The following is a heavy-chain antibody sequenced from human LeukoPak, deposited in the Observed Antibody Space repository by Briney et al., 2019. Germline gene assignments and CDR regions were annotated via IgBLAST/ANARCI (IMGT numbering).Heavy chain of an antibody. J-gene: IGHJ4*02. D-gene: IGHD3-22*01. CDR1: GLTFSSYA. V-gene: IGHV3-23*01. CDR3: AKRGVVIRVILVGFHKQAYYFES. Sequence: GGSLRLSCTASGLTFSSYAMSWVRQAPGQGLEWVSVISSGGSNTYYADSVKGRFIISRDNPKNTLYLQMNSLRAEDTAVYFCAKRGVVIRVILVGFHKQAYYFESWGQGVLVTVSS. CDR2: ISSGGSNT.